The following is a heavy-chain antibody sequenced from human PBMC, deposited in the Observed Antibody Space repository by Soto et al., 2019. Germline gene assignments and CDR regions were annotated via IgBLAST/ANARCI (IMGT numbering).Heavy chain of an antibody. CDR1: GGSFSGYY. CDR2: INHSGST. D-gene: IGHD6-19*01. J-gene: IGHJ5*02. Sequence: PSETLSLTCAVYGGSFSGYYWSWIRQPPGKGLEWIGEINHSGSTNYNPSLKSRVTISVDTSKNQFALKLSSVTAADTAVYYCARGGNMSRAGMQGGRFALWGQGTLVTVSS. V-gene: IGHV4-34*01. CDR3: ARGGNMSRAGMQGGRFAL.